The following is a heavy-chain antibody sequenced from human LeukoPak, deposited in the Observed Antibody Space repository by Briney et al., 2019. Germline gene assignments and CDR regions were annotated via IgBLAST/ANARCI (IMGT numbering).Heavy chain of an antibody. J-gene: IGHJ4*02. Sequence: PGGSLRLSCAASGFTFNIHWMYWVRQAPGKGLVWVSLINSDGSDTNYADSVKGRFTISRDNAKNSLYLQMNSLRAEDTAIYYCTRVGYIDEGIDYWGQGTLVTVSS. CDR2: INSDGSDT. CDR3: TRVGYIDEGIDY. V-gene: IGHV3-74*01. CDR1: GFTFNIHW. D-gene: IGHD5-24*01.